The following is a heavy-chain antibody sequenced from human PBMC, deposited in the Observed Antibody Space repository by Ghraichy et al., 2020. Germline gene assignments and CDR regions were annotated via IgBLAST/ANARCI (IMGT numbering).Heavy chain of an antibody. CDR1: GGSIRSYY. CDR3: ARVALAYSGRYYDMPYFDH. V-gene: IGHV4-59*01. D-gene: IGHD1-26*01. CDR2: IYYSGST. Sequence: SETLSLTCTVSGGSIRSYYWSWIRQPPGGGLEWIGYIYYSGSTNYNPSLKSRVTISLDTSKNQFSLKLSSVTAADSAVYYCARVALAYSGRYYDMPYFDHWGQGTLVTVSS. J-gene: IGHJ4*02.